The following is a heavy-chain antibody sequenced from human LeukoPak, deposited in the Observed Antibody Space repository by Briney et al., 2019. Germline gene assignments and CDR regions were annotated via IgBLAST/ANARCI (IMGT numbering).Heavy chain of an antibody. V-gene: IGHV4-34*01. CDR3: ARACEEFRITMVRGVILGYFDY. J-gene: IGHJ4*02. D-gene: IGHD3-10*01. CDR2: INHSGST. CDR1: GGTFSGYY. Sequence: PSETLSLTCAVYGGTFSGYYWSWIRQPPGKGLEWIGEINHSGSTNYNPSLKSRVTISVGTSKNQFSLKLSSVTAADTAVYYCARACEEFRITMVRGVILGYFDYWGQGTLVTVSS.